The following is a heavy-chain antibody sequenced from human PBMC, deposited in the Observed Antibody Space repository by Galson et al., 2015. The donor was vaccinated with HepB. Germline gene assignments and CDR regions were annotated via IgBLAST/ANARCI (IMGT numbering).Heavy chain of an antibody. J-gene: IGHJ4*02. CDR2: IKQDGSEK. V-gene: IGHV3-7*03. CDR1: GFTFSSSW. CDR3: GKGGWYPDY. D-gene: IGHD1-14*01. Sequence: SLRLSCAASGFTFSSSWMSWVRQAPGKGLEWLAYIKQDGSEKYYVDSVKGRFTISRDNAKNSLYLQMNSLRAEDTAVYYCGKGGWYPDYWGRGTLVTVSS.